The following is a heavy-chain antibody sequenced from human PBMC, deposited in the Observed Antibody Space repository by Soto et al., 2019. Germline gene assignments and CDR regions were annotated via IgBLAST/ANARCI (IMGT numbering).Heavy chain of an antibody. CDR3: ASFLFDY. J-gene: IGHJ4*02. CDR2: XYYSGST. V-gene: IGHV4-30-4*01. Sequence: PSXTLSLTCTVSGGSIRSGDYYWSWIRQPPGKGLXWIGYXYYSGSTYYNXXLKGRVTXXVDKYKKQFSLKMRSVTAADTAVYYCASFLFDYWGQGTLVTVSS. CDR1: GGSIRSGDYY.